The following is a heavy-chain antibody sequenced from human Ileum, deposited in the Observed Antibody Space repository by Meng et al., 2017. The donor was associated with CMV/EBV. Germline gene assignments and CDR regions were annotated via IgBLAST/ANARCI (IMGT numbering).Heavy chain of an antibody. CDR1: SLSDRNYF. CDR2: LYYNGTT. Sequence: SLSDRNYFWAWIRQPPGRGLEWLGNLYYNGTTKYNPSLKSRVTTSLDMSRNQFSLKLTSVTAADTAVYYCARETPLGSASNYFRFWGQGTLVTVSS. J-gene: IGHJ1*01. D-gene: IGHD4/OR15-4a*01. V-gene: IGHV4-39*07. CDR3: ARETPLGSASNYFRF.